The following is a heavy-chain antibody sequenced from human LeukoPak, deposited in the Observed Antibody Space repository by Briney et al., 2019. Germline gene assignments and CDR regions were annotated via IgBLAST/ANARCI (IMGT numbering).Heavy chain of an antibody. D-gene: IGHD3-16*01. J-gene: IGHJ6*03. V-gene: IGHV3-64*01. CDR2: ISSNGGST. Sequence: PGGSLRLSCAASGFTFSSYAMHWVRQAPGKGLEYVSAISSNGGSTYYANSVKGRFTISRDNSKNTLYLQMGSLRAEDMAVYYCARLGFGATRNYYYYMDVWGKGTTVTVSS. CDR3: ARLGFGATRNYYYYMDV. CDR1: GFTFSSYA.